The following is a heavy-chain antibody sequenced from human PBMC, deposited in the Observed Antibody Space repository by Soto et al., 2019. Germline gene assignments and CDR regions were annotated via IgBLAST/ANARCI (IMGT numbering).Heavy chain of an antibody. CDR2: IYWDDAK. D-gene: IGHD3-9*01. V-gene: IGHV2-5*02. CDR3: AQMDFDLYGMDV. J-gene: IGHJ6*02. Sequence: QITLTESGPTLVKPTQTLTLTCTFSGISLTNSGVGVSWIRQPPGKALEWLAVIYWDDAKHFSPSQKSRLTITKDTPKNQVVLTMTYMDSVDTATYFCAQMDFDLYGMDVWGQGTTVIVSS. CDR1: GISLTNSGVG.